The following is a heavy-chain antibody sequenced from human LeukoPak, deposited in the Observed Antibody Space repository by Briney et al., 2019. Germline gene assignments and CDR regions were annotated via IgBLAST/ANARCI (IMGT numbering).Heavy chain of an antibody. CDR3: AKSPYSGEYTEYFQH. CDR1: GFTFSSYA. Sequence: GGSLRLSCAASGFTFSSYAMSWVRQAPGKGLEWVSTISASGGTTFYADSVKGRFTFPRDNSMNTLYLQMNNLRAEDTAVYYCAKSPYSGEYTEYFQHWGQGTLVTVSS. J-gene: IGHJ1*01. V-gene: IGHV3-23*01. CDR2: ISASGGTT. D-gene: IGHD1-26*01.